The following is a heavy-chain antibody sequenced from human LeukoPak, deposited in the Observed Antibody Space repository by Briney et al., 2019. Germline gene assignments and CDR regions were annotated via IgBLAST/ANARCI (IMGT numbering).Heavy chain of an antibody. J-gene: IGHJ4*02. Sequence: GGSLRLSCAASGFTFSSYAMSWVRQAPGKGLEWVSAISGSGGSTCYADSVKGRFTISRDNSKNTLYLQMNSLRAEDTAVYYCAKVFDYYDSSGYYYFDYWGQGTLVTVSS. CDR3: AKVFDYYDSSGYYYFDY. CDR1: GFTFSSYA. D-gene: IGHD3-22*01. CDR2: ISGSGGST. V-gene: IGHV3-23*01.